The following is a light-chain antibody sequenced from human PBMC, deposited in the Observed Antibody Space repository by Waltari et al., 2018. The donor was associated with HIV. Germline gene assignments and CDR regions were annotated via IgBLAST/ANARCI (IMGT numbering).Light chain of an antibody. V-gene: IGLV2-11*02. Sequence: QSDLTPPRSVSGSPGQSVTISCTGTNSYVGAYTYVGWYQQYPGKAPNPQFYDVYKRPSGVPDRFSGSKSGNTASLTISGLQAEDEADYHCCSFTQSHTAVFGGGTKLTVL. CDR3: CSFTQSHTAV. CDR2: DVY. J-gene: IGLJ2*01. CDR1: NSYVGAYTY.